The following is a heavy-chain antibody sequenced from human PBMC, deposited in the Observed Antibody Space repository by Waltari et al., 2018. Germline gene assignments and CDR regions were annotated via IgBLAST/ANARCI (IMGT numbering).Heavy chain of an antibody. D-gene: IGHD2-21*01. J-gene: IGHJ4*02. CDR3: AREFHGGHYDY. Sequence: QVQLVQSGPEVEKPGAAVRVDCKTSGYPFTAYDIQGVRQAPGQGLEWMGITHPSGGTARSAQKFQGRVTMTTDTSTSTVYMELSSLRSEDTAVYFCAREFHGGHYDYWGQGTLVTVSS. CDR2: THPSGGTA. V-gene: IGHV1-46*01. CDR1: GYPFTAYD.